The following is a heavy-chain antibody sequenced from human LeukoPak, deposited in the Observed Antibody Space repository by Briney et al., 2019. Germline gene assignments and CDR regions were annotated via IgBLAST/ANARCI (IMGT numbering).Heavy chain of an antibody. CDR2: LSGSGGST. Sequence: GGSLRLSCTASGFTFSSYAMNWVRQAPGKGLEWVSGLSGSGGSTYYADSVKGRFTISRDNSKNTLYLQMNSLRVEDTAVYYCAKAYTSGWYFCFDYWGQGALVTVPS. J-gene: IGHJ4*02. CDR3: AKAYTSGWYFCFDY. V-gene: IGHV3-23*01. CDR1: GFTFSSYA. D-gene: IGHD6-19*01.